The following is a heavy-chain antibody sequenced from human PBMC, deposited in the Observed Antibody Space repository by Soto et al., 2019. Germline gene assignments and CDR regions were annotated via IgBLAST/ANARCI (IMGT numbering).Heavy chain of an antibody. CDR1: GFTFSSYW. CDR3: ARGRRYCTNGVCLGIRAPYYYYGMDV. J-gene: IGHJ6*02. CDR2: IKQDGSEK. V-gene: IGHV3-7*03. D-gene: IGHD2-8*01. Sequence: EVQLVESGGGLVQPGGSLRLSCAASGFTFSSYWMSWVRQAPGKGLEWVANIKQDGSEKYYVDSVKGRFTISRDNAKNSLYLQMNSLRAEDTAVYYCARGRRYCTNGVCLGIRAPYYYYGMDVWGQGTTVTVSS.